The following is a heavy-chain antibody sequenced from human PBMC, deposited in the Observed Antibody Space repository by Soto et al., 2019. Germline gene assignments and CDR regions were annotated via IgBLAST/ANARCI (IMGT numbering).Heavy chain of an antibody. D-gene: IGHD2-2*01. V-gene: IGHV3-30-3*01. CDR1: GFTFSSYA. CDR3: ARDLRVVPAQRGYGMDV. CDR2: ISYDGSNK. J-gene: IGHJ6*02. Sequence: QVQLVESGGGVVQPGRSLRLSCAASGFTFSSYAMHWVRQAPGKGLEWVAVISYDGSNKYYADSVKGRFTISRDNSKNTLYLQMNSLRAEDTAVYYCARDLRVVPAQRGYGMDVWGQGTTVTVSS.